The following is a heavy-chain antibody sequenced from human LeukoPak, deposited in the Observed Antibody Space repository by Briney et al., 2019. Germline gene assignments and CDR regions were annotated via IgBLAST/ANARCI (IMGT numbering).Heavy chain of an antibody. CDR2: IYTSGST. D-gene: IGHD2-8*02. Sequence: SETLSLTCTVSGGSISNYYWTWIRQPAGRGLEWIGHIYTSGSTNYNPSLKSRVTMSADTSKNQVSLNLTSVTAADAAVYYCATYTTTTGGLDYWGQGTLVTVSS. CDR3: ATYTTTTGGLDY. J-gene: IGHJ4*02. V-gene: IGHV4-4*07. CDR1: GGSISNYY.